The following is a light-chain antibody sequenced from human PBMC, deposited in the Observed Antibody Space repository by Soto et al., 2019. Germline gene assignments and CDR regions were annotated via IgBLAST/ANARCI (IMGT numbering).Light chain of an antibody. CDR1: QGVRAN. V-gene: IGKV3-15*01. CDR2: STS. J-gene: IGKJ2*01. Sequence: EVIVTQSPATLYVSPGERVTLSCRASQGVRANVAWYQHRVGQPPRLLIYSTSSRATGVPTRFSGSGFGTEFTLTISRLQSEDFAVYDCQQYNNWPVYTFGQGTKLE. CDR3: QQYNNWPVYT.